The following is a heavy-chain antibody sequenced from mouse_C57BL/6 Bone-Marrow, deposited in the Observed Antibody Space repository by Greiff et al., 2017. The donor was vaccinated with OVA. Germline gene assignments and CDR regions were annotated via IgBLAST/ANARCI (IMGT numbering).Heavy chain of an antibody. D-gene: IGHD2-5*01. J-gene: IGHJ2*01. Sequence: VQLKESGAELVRPGASVKLSCTASGFTITDDYMPWVKQSPEQGLEWIGWIDPEDGDTEYASKFQGKATITTDPSSNTAYLQLSSLTSEDTAVYYCTYSNFDYWGQGTTLTVSS. CDR1: GFTITDDY. CDR3: TYSNFDY. CDR2: IDPEDGDT. V-gene: IGHV14-4*01.